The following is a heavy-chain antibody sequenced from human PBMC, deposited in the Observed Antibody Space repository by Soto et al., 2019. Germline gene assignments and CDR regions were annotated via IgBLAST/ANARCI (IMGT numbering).Heavy chain of an antibody. D-gene: IGHD6-25*01. J-gene: IGHJ4*02. CDR2: INPNIGDI. V-gene: IGHV1-2*04. CDR3: ARGETYSTGWDDFDY. Sequence: QVQLVQSGAEVKKPGASVKVSCKASGYTFTDYYIHWVRQAPGQGLEWMGWINPNIGDINYAQKFQGWVTMTRDTSISTAYMELSRLTSDDTAVYYCARGETYSTGWDDFDYWGQGTLVTVSS. CDR1: GYTFTDYY.